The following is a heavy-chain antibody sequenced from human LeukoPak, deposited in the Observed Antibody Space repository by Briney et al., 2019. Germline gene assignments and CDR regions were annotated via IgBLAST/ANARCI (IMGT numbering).Heavy chain of an antibody. D-gene: IGHD1-26*01. CDR2: ISSGSSYI. V-gene: IGHV3-21*01. CDR3: ARDLSRGKSHAFDI. Sequence: GGSLRLSCAASGFTFSDYSIKWVRQATGKGLEWVSFISSGSSYIYYADSAKGRFTISRDNAKNSLYLQMNSLRAEDTAVYYCARDLSRGKSHAFDIWGQGTMVTVSS. CDR1: GFTFSDYS. J-gene: IGHJ3*02.